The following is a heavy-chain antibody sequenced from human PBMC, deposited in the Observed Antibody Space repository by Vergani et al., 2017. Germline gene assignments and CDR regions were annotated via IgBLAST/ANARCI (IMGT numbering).Heavy chain of an antibody. CDR1: GGSISSGGYY. CDR2: IYYSGST. J-gene: IGHJ3*02. CDR3: ARVYCSSSRGICDAFDI. D-gene: IGHD6-13*01. V-gene: IGHV4-31*03. Sequence: QVQLQESGPGLVKPSQTLSLTCTVSGGSISSGGYYWSWIRQHPGKGLEWIGYIYYSGSTYYNPSLKSRVTISVETSKNQFSLKLSSVTAADTAVYYCARVYCSSSRGICDAFDIWGQGTMVTVSS.